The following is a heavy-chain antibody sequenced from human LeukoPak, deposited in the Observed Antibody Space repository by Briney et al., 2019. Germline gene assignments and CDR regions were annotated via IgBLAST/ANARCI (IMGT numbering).Heavy chain of an antibody. Sequence: ASVKVSCKASGYTFTSYGISWVRQAPGQGLEWMGWISAYNGNTNYAQKLQGRVTMTTDTSTSTAYVELRSLRSDDTAVYYCARDSLVVPFYCQDYWGQGTLVTVSS. CDR1: GYTFTSYG. J-gene: IGHJ4*02. CDR3: ARDSLVVPFYCQDY. CDR2: ISAYNGNT. V-gene: IGHV1-18*04. D-gene: IGHD2-2*01.